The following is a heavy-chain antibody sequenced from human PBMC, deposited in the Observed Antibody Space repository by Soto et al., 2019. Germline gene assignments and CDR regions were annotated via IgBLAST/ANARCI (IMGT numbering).Heavy chain of an antibody. CDR1: GYRFSNYW. Sequence: GESLKISCKGSGYRFSNYWIGWVRQMPGKGLEWMGIIYPDDSDTRYSPSFQGQVTISADKSISTAYLQWSSLKASDTAMYYCASEIATAGGSAFDIWGQGTTVTVS. J-gene: IGHJ3*02. CDR2: IYPDDSDT. V-gene: IGHV5-51*01. CDR3: ASEIATAGGSAFDI. D-gene: IGHD6-13*01.